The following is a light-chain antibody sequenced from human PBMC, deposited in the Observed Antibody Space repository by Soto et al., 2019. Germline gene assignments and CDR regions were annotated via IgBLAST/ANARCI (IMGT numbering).Light chain of an antibody. CDR1: QTISSW. Sequence: DIQMTQSPSTLSGSVGDRVTITCRASQTISSWLAWYQQKPGKAPKXLIYDASSLESGVPSRFSGSGSGTEFTLTISSLQPDDVATYYCQQYNSYSRTFGQGTKVDIK. CDR2: DAS. V-gene: IGKV1-5*01. CDR3: QQYNSYSRT. J-gene: IGKJ1*01.